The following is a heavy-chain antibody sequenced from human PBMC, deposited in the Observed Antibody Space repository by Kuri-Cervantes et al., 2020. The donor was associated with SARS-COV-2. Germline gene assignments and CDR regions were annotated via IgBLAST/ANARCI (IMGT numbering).Heavy chain of an antibody. Sequence: GESLKISCAASGFTFSSYWMSWVRQAPGKGLEWVANIKQDGSEKYYVESVKGRFTISRDNAKNSLYLQMNSLRAEDTAVYYCARVGYCSSTSCRRFDYWGQGTLVTVSS. CDR3: ARVGYCSSTSCRRFDY. D-gene: IGHD2-2*01. CDR2: IKQDGSEK. CDR1: GFTFSSYW. J-gene: IGHJ4*02. V-gene: IGHV3-7*05.